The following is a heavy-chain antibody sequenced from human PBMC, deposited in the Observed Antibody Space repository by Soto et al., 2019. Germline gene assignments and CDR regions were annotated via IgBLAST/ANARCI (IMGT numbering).Heavy chain of an antibody. D-gene: IGHD2-21*02. Sequence: SETLSLTCAFDDGYLSTYYWNCIRHSPGKWLEWIGKINHSGSNNYNPYLKSRVTISMDMSKNQVYLKLSSVTAADTAVYYCARGGSSDWQVAFDIWGQGTMVSVSS. CDR2: INHSGSN. V-gene: IGHV4-34*01. CDR1: DGYLSTYY. CDR3: ARGGSSDWQVAFDI. J-gene: IGHJ3*02.